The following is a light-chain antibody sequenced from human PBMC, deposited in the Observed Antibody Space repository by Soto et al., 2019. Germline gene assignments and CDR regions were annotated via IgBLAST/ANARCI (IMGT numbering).Light chain of an antibody. J-gene: IGLJ3*02. CDR3: GTWDSDLSAEV. Sequence: QSVLTQPPSVSAAPGQTVTISCTGSSSNIGTNYVSWDQQLPGRAPKLVIFDNRKRPSGIPDRFSGSKSGSSATLGVTGLQNGDEADYYCGTWDSDLSAEVFGGGTKVTVL. CDR2: DNR. V-gene: IGLV1-51*01. CDR1: SSNIGTNY.